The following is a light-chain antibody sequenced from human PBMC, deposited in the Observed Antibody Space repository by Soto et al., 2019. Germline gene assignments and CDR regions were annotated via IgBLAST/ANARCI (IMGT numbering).Light chain of an antibody. Sequence: EIVLTQSPGTLSLSPGERATLSCRARQSVSSNSFAWYQQKPGQAPRLLIYGASSRATGIPDRFSGSGSRTDFTLTISRLEPEDFAVYYCQHYGSSLSITFGQGTRLEIK. CDR3: QHYGSSLSIT. CDR1: QSVSSNS. CDR2: GAS. J-gene: IGKJ5*01. V-gene: IGKV3-20*01.